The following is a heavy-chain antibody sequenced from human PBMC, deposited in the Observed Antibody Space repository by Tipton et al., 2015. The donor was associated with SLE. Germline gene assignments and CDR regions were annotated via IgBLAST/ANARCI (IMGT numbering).Heavy chain of an antibody. Sequence: TLSLTCTVSGGSISSYYWSWIRQPPGKGLEWIGSIYHSGSTYYNPSLKSRVTISVDTSKNQFSLKLSSVTAADTAVYYCAYSQAFDIWGQGTMVTVSS. CDR2: IYHSGST. V-gene: IGHV4-59*04. D-gene: IGHD2-21*01. J-gene: IGHJ3*02. CDR3: AYSQAFDI. CDR1: GGSISSYY.